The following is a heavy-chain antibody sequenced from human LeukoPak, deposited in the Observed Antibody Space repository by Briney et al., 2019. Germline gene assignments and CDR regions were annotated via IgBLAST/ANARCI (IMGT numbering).Heavy chain of an antibody. V-gene: IGHV3-23*01. D-gene: IGHD3-22*01. CDR3: AKPIPNYYDSSGYRDAFDI. CDR2: ISGSGGST. Sequence: GGSLRLSCAASGFTFSSYAMSWVRQAPGKGLEWVSAISGSGGSTYYADSVKGRLTISRDNSKNTLYLQMNSLRAEDTAVYYCAKPIPNYYDSSGYRDAFDIWGQGTMVTVSS. CDR1: GFTFSSYA. J-gene: IGHJ3*02.